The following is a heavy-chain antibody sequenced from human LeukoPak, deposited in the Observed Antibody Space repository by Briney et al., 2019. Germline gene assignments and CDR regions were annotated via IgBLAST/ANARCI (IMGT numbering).Heavy chain of an antibody. V-gene: IGHV4-34*01. CDR2: IIHSGAT. CDR3: ARGRFSVYYFDY. CDR1: GGSFSDYY. Sequence: SETLSLTCGASGGSFSDYYWGWIRQPPGKGLEWIGEIIHSGATSSSPSLKSRVTISMDPSKNQFSLRLSSVTAADTAVYYCARGRFSVYYFDYWGQGSLVTVSS. D-gene: IGHD3-3*02. J-gene: IGHJ4*02.